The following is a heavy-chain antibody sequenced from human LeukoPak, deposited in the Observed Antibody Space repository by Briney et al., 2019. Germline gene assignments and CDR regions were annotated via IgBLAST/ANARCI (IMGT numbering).Heavy chain of an antibody. Sequence: PGGSLRLSCAGSGFSFRMGWVRQTPEKGLEYVANLIQDGGETHYVDSVKGRFTISRDNAKKQLYLHMNRLRGEDTAIYYCERALGDDSVGRDYAGNDYWGQGTLVLVSS. V-gene: IGHV3-7*01. CDR2: LIQDGGET. CDR3: ERALGDDSVGRDYAGNDY. CDR1: GFSFR. J-gene: IGHJ4*02. D-gene: IGHD3-22*01.